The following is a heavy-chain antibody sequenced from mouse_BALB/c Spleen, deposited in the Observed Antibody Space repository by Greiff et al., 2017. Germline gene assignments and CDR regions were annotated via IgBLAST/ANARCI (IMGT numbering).Heavy chain of an antibody. Sequence: QVQLKQSGAELAKPGASVKMSCKASGYTFTSYWMHWVKQRPGQGLEWIGYINPSTGYTEYNQKFKDKATLTADKSSSTAYMQLSSLTSEDSAVYYCARDIYYAMDYWGQGTSVTVSS. CDR1: GYTFTSYW. V-gene: IGHV1-7*01. CDR3: ARDIYYAMDY. J-gene: IGHJ4*01. D-gene: IGHD3-3*01. CDR2: INPSTGYT.